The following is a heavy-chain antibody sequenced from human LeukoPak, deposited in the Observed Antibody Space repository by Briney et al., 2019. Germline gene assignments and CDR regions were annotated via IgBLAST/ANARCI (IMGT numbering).Heavy chain of an antibody. Sequence: ASVKVSCKASGYTFTSYGISWVRQAPGQGLEWMGWISAYNGNTNYAQKLQSRVTMTTDTSTSTAYMELRSLRSDDTAVYYCASNRGYFDSGYFDYWGQGTLVTVSS. J-gene: IGHJ4*02. D-gene: IGHD3-9*01. CDR3: ASNRGYFDSGYFDY. V-gene: IGHV1-18*01. CDR2: ISAYNGNT. CDR1: GYTFTSYG.